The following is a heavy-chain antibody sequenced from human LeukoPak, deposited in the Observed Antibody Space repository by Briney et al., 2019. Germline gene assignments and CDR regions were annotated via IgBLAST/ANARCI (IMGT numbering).Heavy chain of an antibody. CDR1: GFTFNGYG. J-gene: IGHJ4*02. D-gene: IGHD3-10*01. V-gene: IGHV3-30*18. CDR2: ISSDGSKT. Sequence: GGSLRLSCAVSGFTFNGYGMHWVRQAPGKGLEWVAVISSDGSKTYHRDSVKGRFTISRDNSKNTLYLQMDSLRGEDTAVYFCAKHFRTVLLWEGVFDSSGPGTLVTVSS. CDR3: AKHFRTVLLWEGVFDS.